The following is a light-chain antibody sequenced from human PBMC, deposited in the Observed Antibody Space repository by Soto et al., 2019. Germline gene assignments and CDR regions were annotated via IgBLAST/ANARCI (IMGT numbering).Light chain of an antibody. V-gene: IGKV1-5*03. Sequence: DIQMTQSPSTLSGSVGDRVTITFRASQTISSWLAWYQQKPGKAPKLLIYKASTLKSGVPSRFSGSGSGTEFTLTISSLQPDDFATYYCQQLNSYPPGTFGQGTKVDIK. CDR3: QQLNSYPPGT. CDR2: KAS. CDR1: QTISSW. J-gene: IGKJ1*01.